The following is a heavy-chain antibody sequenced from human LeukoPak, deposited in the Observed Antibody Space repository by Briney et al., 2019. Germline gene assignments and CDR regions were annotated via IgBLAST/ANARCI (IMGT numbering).Heavy chain of an antibody. Sequence: SETLSLTCTVSGGSVSSGSYYWSWIRQSPGKGLEWLGYIYYSGSTNYNPSLRGRVAMSIDTSKNQFSLKLNSVTAADTAIYYCARAPGIVGTTPFGNYWGRGTLVTVSS. D-gene: IGHD1-26*01. J-gene: IGHJ4*02. CDR1: GGSVSSGSYY. V-gene: IGHV4-61*01. CDR2: IYYSGST. CDR3: ARAPGIVGTTPFGNY.